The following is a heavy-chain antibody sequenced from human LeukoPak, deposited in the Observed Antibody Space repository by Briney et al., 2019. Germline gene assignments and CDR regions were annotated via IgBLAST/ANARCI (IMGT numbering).Heavy chain of an antibody. V-gene: IGHV3-7*01. CDR2: IKQDGSEK. CDR3: AREAVDTAYDY. Sequence: GGSLRLSCAASGLTFNNYWMNWVRQAPGKGLEWVANIKQDGSEKKYVDSVKGRFTISRDNAKKSLYLQMNSLRAEDTAVYYCAREAVDTAYDYWGQGTLVTVSS. J-gene: IGHJ4*02. CDR1: GLTFNNYW. D-gene: IGHD5-18*01.